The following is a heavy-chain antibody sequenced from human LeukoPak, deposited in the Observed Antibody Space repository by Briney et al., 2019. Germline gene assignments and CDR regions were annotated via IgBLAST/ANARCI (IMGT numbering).Heavy chain of an antibody. Sequence: GGSLRLSCAASGFTFSCYSMNWVRQAPGKGLEWVSSISSSSSYIYYADSVKGRFTISRDNAKNSLYLQMNSLRAEDTAVYYCARATYYYDSSGYPPRWVDSAFDIWGQGTMVTVSS. V-gene: IGHV3-21*01. D-gene: IGHD3-22*01. J-gene: IGHJ3*02. CDR2: ISSSSSYI. CDR1: GFTFSCYS. CDR3: ARATYYYDSSGYPPRWVDSAFDI.